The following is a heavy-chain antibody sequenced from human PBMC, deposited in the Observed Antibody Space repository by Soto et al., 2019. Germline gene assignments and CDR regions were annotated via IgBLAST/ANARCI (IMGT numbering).Heavy chain of an antibody. D-gene: IGHD4-4*01. Sequence: GESLKLSCKGSGYSFASYWIGWVRQMPGKGLEWMGIIYPGDSDTRYSPSFQGQVTISADKSISTAYLQWSSLKASDTAMYYCATSRYSNYLYYYYGMDVWGQGTTVTVSS. CDR1: GYSFASYW. CDR2: IYPGDSDT. J-gene: IGHJ6*02. CDR3: ATSRYSNYLYYYYGMDV. V-gene: IGHV5-51*01.